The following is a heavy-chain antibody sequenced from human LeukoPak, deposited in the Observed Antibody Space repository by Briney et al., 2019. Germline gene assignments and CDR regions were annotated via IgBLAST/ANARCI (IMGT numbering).Heavy chain of an antibody. CDR2: INHSGST. V-gene: IGHV4-34*01. Sequence: SETLSLTCAVYGGSFSGYYWSWIRQPPGKGLEWIGEINHSGSTNNNPSLKSRVTISVDTSKNQFSLKLSSVTAADTAVYYCARDRLSYGPAIRPFFDYWGQGTLVTVSS. J-gene: IGHJ4*02. CDR1: GGSFSGYY. D-gene: IGHD5-18*01. CDR3: ARDRLSYGPAIRPFFDY.